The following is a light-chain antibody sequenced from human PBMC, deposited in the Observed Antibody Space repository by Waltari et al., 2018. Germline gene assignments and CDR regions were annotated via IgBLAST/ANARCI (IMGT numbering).Light chain of an antibody. CDR3: ATWDTSLSASWV. J-gene: IGLJ3*02. CDR1: NSNIGNNY. CDR2: DNS. V-gene: IGLV1-51*01. Sequence: QSVLTQPPSVSAAPGQKVTISCTGSNSNIGNNYVSWSQQIPGTAPKLLIYDNSQRPSGIPDRFSASKSGTSATLDITGLQTGDEADYYCATWDTSLSASWVFGGGTKLTVL.